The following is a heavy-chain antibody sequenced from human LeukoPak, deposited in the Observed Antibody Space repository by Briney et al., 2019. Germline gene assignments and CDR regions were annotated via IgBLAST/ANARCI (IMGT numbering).Heavy chain of an antibody. D-gene: IGHD3-10*01. CDR2: ISYDGSNK. CDR1: GFTFSGSA. V-gene: IGHV3-30*04. Sequence: GGSLRLSCAASGFTFSGSAMHWVRQAPGKGLEWVAVISYDGSNKYYADSVKGRFTISRDNSKNTLYLQMNSLRAEDTAVYYCAKELTGSYFNAFDIWGQGTMVTVSS. CDR3: AKELTGSYFNAFDI. J-gene: IGHJ3*02.